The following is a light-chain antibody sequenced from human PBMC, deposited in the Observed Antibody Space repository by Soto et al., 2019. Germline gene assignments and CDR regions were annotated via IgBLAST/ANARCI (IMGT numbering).Light chain of an antibody. CDR2: GAS. J-gene: IGKJ4*01. CDR3: QQYNNWPLN. CDR1: QSVSSN. Sequence: EILMTQSPATLSVSPGERATLSCRASQSVSSNLAWYQQKPGQAPRLLIYGASTRATGIPARFSGSGSGTEFTLTISSLQSEDFAVYYCQQYNNWPLNFGGGTKV. V-gene: IGKV3-15*01.